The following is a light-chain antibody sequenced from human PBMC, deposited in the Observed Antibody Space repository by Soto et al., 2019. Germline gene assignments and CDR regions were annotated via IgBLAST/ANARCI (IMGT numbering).Light chain of an antibody. V-gene: IGKV3-20*01. J-gene: IGKJ5*01. Sequence: EIVLTQSPGTLSLSPGERATLSCRASQSVDNYLAWYRQKPGQAPRVLIYGASRRATGIPDRFSGSGSGAEFTLTISRLEPEDFAVYFCHYYGSPYTFGQGTRLEI. CDR3: HYYGSPYT. CDR1: QSVDNY. CDR2: GAS.